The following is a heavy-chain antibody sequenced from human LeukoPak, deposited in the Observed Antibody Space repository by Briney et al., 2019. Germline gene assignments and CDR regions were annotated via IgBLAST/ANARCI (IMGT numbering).Heavy chain of an antibody. CDR2: IYYSGNT. CDR1: GGSISSSSYY. D-gene: IGHD3-10*01. CDR3: ARGGYYGSGNDFRFDP. Sequence: SETLSLTCTVSGGSISSSSYYWGWIRQPPGKGLEWIGSIYYSGNTYYNPSLKSRVTISVDTSKNQFSPKLNSVTAADTAVYYCARGGYYGSGNDFRFDPWGQGTLVTVSS. J-gene: IGHJ5*02. V-gene: IGHV4-39*07.